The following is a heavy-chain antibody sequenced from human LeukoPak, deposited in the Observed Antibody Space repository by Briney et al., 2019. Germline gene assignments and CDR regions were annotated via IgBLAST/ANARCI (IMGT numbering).Heavy chain of an antibody. CDR3: ARAPYYYYGMDV. V-gene: IGHV1-69*13. CDR2: IIPIFGTA. Sequence: SVKVSCKASGGTFSSYAISWVRQAPGQGLEWMGGIIPIFGTANYAQKFQGRVTITADESTSTAYMELSSLRSEDTAVYYCARAPYYYYGMDVWGQGTTVTVSS. CDR1: GGTFSSYA. J-gene: IGHJ6*02.